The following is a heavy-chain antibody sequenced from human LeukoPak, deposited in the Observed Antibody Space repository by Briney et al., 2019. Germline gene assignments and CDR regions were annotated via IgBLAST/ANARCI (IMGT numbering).Heavy chain of an antibody. V-gene: IGHV4-34*01. CDR3: ARQNYGSAPLRY. CDR1: GGSFSGYY. J-gene: IGHJ4*02. D-gene: IGHD3-10*01. Sequence: SETLSFTCAVYGGSFSGYYWSWIRQPPGKGLEWIGEINHSGTTNYNPSLKSRVTMSVDTSKNQFSLKLTSVTAADTAVYYCARQNYGSAPLRYWGQGTLVTVSS. CDR2: INHSGTT.